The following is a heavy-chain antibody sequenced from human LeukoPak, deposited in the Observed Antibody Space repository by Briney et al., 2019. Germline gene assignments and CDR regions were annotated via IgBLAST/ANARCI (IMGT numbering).Heavy chain of an antibody. CDR3: ASGSYGIYYYYMDV. D-gene: IGHD1-26*01. V-gene: IGHV4-39*07. Sequence: SETLSLTCTVSGGSISRSSYYWGWIRQPPGKGLEWIGSMYSSGSTYYNPSLKSRVTISVDTSKNQFSLKLSSVTAADTAVYYCASGSYGIYYYYMDVWGKGTTVTVSS. CDR2: MYSSGST. J-gene: IGHJ6*03. CDR1: GGSISRSSYY.